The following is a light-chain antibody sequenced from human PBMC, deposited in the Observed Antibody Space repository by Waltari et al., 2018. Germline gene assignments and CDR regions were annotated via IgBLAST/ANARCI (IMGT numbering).Light chain of an antibody. CDR2: EDF. V-gene: IGLV3-1*01. Sequence: SYILTQSPSLSVSSGQTATLTCSGEKLGEKFVSWYQQKSGQSPLLVIYEDFKRPSGIPERFSGSNSGNTATLTISGTLPTDEAHYYCQVYEVTVVFGGGTSLTVL. CDR1: KLGEKF. CDR3: QVYEVTVV. J-gene: IGLJ2*01.